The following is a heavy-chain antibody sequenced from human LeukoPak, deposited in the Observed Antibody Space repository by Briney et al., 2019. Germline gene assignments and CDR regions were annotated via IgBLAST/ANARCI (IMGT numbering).Heavy chain of an antibody. Sequence: SETLSLTCAVYGGSFSGYYWSWIRQPPGKGLEWIGEINHSGSTNYNPSLKSRVTISVDTSKNQFSLKLSSVTAADTAVYYCAPGDPHCDFWSGYGPPGDYWGQGTLVTVSS. CDR3: APGDPHCDFWSGYGPPGDY. V-gene: IGHV4-34*01. J-gene: IGHJ4*02. D-gene: IGHD3-3*01. CDR1: GGSFSGYY. CDR2: INHSGST.